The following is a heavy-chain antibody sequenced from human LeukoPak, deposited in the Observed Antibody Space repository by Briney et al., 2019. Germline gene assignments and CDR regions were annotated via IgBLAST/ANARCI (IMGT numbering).Heavy chain of an antibody. V-gene: IGHV1-18*01. Sequence: ASVKVSCKASGYTFTRYAINWVRQAPGQGLEWMGWISAYNGYTNYTQRLQGRVTMTTETSTSTAYMELRSLRSEDTAVYYCARGAMANWLDPWGQGTLVTVSS. CDR1: GYTFTRYA. D-gene: IGHD1-26*01. CDR2: ISAYNGYT. J-gene: IGHJ5*02. CDR3: ARGAMANWLDP.